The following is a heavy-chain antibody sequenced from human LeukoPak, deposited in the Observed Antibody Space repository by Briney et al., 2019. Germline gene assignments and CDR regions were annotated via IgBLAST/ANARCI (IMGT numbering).Heavy chain of an antibody. V-gene: IGHV3-64*01. D-gene: IGHD1-26*01. J-gene: IGHJ4*02. CDR1: GFTFSSYA. Sequence: PGGSLRLSRAASGFTFSSYAMHWVRQAPGKGLEYVSVISSNGGSTYYANSVKGRFTISRDNSKNTLYLQMGSLRAEDMAVYYCARGGPFQWELLVYWGQGTLPTVSS. CDR3: ARGGPFQWELLVY. CDR2: ISSNGGST.